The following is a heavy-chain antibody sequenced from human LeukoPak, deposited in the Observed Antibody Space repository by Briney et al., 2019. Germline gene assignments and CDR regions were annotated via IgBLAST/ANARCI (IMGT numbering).Heavy chain of an antibody. CDR2: INPNSGGT. J-gene: IGHJ6*03. CDR3: ARGYSGYGNYYYYYYMDV. CDR1: GYTFTDYY. Sequence: ASVKVSCKASGYTFTDYYMHWVRQAPGQGLEWMGWINPNSGGTNYAQKFQGRVTMTRDTSISTAYMGLSRLRSDDTAVYYCARGYSGYGNYYYYYYMDVWGKGTTVTISS. D-gene: IGHD5-12*01. V-gene: IGHV1-2*02.